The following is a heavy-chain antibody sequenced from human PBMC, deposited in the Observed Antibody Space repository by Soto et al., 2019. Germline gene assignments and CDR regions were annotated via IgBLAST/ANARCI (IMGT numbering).Heavy chain of an antibody. CDR1: GYSFTTYW. CDR2: IYPGDSDT. V-gene: IGHV5-51*01. D-gene: IGHD5-18*01. Sequence: PGESLKISCKASGYSFTTYWIGWARQMPGKGLEWMGIIYPGDSDTRYSPSFQGQVTISADKSITTAYLQWSSLEASDTAIYYCARKGYSYGGDYWGQGTLVTVSS. CDR3: ARKGYSYGGDY. J-gene: IGHJ4*02.